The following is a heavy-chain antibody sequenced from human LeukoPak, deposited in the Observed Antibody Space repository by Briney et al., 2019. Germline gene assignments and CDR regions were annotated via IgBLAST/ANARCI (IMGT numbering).Heavy chain of an antibody. CDR3: AREVQGVESEYYFDY. Sequence: SETLSLTCAVYGGSFSGYYWSWIRQHPGKGLEWIGYIYYSGSTYYNPSLKSRVTISVDTSKNQFSLKLSSVTAADTAVYYCAREVQGVESEYYFDYWGQGTLVTVSS. V-gene: IGHV4-31*11. D-gene: IGHD3-16*01. CDR2: IYYSGST. CDR1: GGSFSGYY. J-gene: IGHJ4*02.